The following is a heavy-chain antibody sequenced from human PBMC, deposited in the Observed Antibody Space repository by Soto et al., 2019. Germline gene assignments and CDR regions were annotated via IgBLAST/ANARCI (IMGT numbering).Heavy chain of an antibody. CDR3: ARKLGGSCYSNWFDP. J-gene: IGHJ5*02. CDR1: GGSFSGYY. CDR2: INHSGST. V-gene: IGHV4-34*01. D-gene: IGHD2-15*01. Sequence: PSETLSLTCAVYGGSFSGYYWSWIRQPPGKGLEWIGEINHSGSTNYNPSLKSRVTISVDTSKNQFSLKLSSVTAADTAVYYCARKLGGSCYSNWFDPWGQGTLVTVSS.